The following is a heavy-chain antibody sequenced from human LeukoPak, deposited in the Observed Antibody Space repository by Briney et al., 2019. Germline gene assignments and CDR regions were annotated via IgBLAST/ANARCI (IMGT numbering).Heavy chain of an antibody. Sequence: GGSLRLSCAASGFTFDDYAMHWVRQAPGKGLEWVSLISWDGGSTYYADSVKGRFTISRDNSKNSLYLQMNSLRAEDTALYYCAKDIMGSMFSHCSSTSCSIFDYWGQGTLVTVSS. CDR3: AKDIMGSMFSHCSSTSCSIFDY. D-gene: IGHD2-2*01. CDR1: GFTFDDYA. CDR2: ISWDGGST. V-gene: IGHV3-43D*03. J-gene: IGHJ4*02.